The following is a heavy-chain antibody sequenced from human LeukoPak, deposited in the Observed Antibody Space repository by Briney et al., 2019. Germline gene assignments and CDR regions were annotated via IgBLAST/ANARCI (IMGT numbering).Heavy chain of an antibody. D-gene: IGHD3-10*01. CDR3: ARVNYYGSGSYRAYSWFDP. CDR2: IYYSGST. J-gene: IGHJ5*02. CDR1: GGSISSYY. Sequence: SETLSLTCTVSGGSISSYYWSWIRQPPGKGLEWIGYIYYSGSTNYNPSLKSRVTISVDTSKNQFSLKLSSVTAADTAVYYCARVNYYGSGSYRAYSWFDPWGQGTLVTVSS. V-gene: IGHV4-59*01.